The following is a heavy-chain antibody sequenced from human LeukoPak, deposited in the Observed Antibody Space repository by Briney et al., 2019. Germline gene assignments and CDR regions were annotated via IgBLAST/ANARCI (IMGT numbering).Heavy chain of an antibody. Sequence: SCEPSGDPFTDDDINCVHHGTRRRIEWLGWVSPKNGNPGYAQKFHGRVALARDTSISTAYLELSSLTDDDTAIYYCARGNAVSGDYWGQGTLVTVSS. D-gene: IGHD6-19*01. CDR3: ARGNAVSGDY. CDR1: GDPFTDDD. J-gene: IGHJ4*02. CDR2: VSPKNGNP. V-gene: IGHV1-8*01.